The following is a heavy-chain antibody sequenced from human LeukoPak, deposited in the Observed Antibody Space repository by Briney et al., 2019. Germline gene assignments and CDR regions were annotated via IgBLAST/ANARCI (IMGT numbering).Heavy chain of an antibody. V-gene: IGHV4-34*01. J-gene: IGHJ6*03. CDR2: INHSGST. CDR3: ARGRVQLWLRHYYYMDV. CDR1: GGSFSGYY. D-gene: IGHD5-18*01. Sequence: SETLSLTCAVYGGSFSGYYWSWIRQPPGKGLEWIGEINHSGSTNYNPSLKSRVTISVDTSKNQFSLKLSSVTAADTAVYYCARGRVQLWLRHYYYMDVWGKGTTVTVSS.